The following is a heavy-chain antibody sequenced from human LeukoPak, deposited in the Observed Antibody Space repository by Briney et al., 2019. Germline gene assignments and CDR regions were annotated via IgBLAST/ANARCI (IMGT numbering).Heavy chain of an antibody. J-gene: IGHJ4*02. V-gene: IGHV3-74*01. D-gene: IGHD2/OR15-2a*01. CDR2: INGDGSTT. CDR1: GFTFSNSW. Sequence: GGSLRLSCAASGFTFSNSWMRWVRQASGKGLVWVSRINGDGSTTTYADSVKGRFTISRDNAKNTLYLQMNSLRAEDTAVYYCARIPYTTGSSFWGQGTLVTVSS. CDR3: ARIPYTTGSSF.